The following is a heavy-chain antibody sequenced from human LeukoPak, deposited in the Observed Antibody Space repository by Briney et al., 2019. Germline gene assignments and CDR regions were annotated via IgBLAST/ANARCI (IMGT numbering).Heavy chain of an antibody. V-gene: IGHV3-64*01. CDR1: GFTFSSYA. J-gene: IGHJ4*02. Sequence: PGGSLRLSCAASGFTFSSYAMSWVRQAPGKGLEYVSVISSNGDSTYFANSVKGRFTISRDNSKNTVYLQMGSLRAEDMAIYYCARGTGTTDYWGQGTLVTVSS. D-gene: IGHD1-7*01. CDR3: ARGTGTTDY. CDR2: ISSNGDST.